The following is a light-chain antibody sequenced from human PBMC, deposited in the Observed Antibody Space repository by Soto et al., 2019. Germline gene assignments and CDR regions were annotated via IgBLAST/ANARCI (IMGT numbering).Light chain of an antibody. J-gene: IGLJ1*01. CDR3: SSYTSSSTLYV. Sequence: QSALTQPASVSGSPGQSITISCTGTSSDVGGYNYVSWYQQHPGKAPKLMIYDVSNRPSEVSNRFSGSKSGNTASLTISGLQAEDEADYYCSSYTSSSTLYVLGTGTKLTVL. V-gene: IGLV2-14*01. CDR1: SSDVGGYNY. CDR2: DVS.